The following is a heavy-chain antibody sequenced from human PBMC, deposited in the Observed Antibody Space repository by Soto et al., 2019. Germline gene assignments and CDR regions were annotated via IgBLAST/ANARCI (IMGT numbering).Heavy chain of an antibody. J-gene: IGHJ6*02. CDR3: ARDSEVGYNSYGMDV. D-gene: IGHD1-1*01. V-gene: IGHV3-7*01. CDR2: IKQDGSEK. Sequence: GGSLSLSCAASGFTFSSYWMSWVRQAPGKGLEWVANIKQDGSEKYYVDSVNGRFTISRDNAKNSLYLQMNSLRAEDTAVYYCARDSEVGYNSYGMDVWGQGPTVTVSS. CDR1: GFTFSSYW.